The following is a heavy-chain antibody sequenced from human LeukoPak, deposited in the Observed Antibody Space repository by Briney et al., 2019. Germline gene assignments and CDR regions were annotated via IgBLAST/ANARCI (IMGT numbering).Heavy chain of an antibody. J-gene: IGHJ4*02. CDR3: ARVGAYTGYAPDY. CDR1: GFTFSSYE. Sequence: PGGSLRLSCAASGFTFSSYEMNWVRQAPGKGLEWVSSTSATGTYTFYADSVKGRFTISRDNAKNSLYLQMSSLRAEDTAVYYCARVGAYTGYAPDYGGQGTLVTVSS. D-gene: IGHD5-12*01. CDR2: TSATGTYT. V-gene: IGHV3-21*01.